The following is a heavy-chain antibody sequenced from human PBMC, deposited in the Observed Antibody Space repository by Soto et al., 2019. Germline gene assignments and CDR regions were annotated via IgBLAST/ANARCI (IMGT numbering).Heavy chain of an antibody. Sequence: EVQLVESGGGLVQPGGSLRLSCTASGFTFSDHYMDWVRQAPGKGLEWVARSRNKAQSFTTEYAPSVKGRFTISRDDSRNSLFLQMNSLKCEDTAVYYCARGYCTCGTCYGGDYWGQGTLVTVSS. J-gene: IGHJ4*02. CDR3: ARGYCTCGTCYGGDY. CDR2: SRNKAQSFTT. CDR1: GFTFSDHY. V-gene: IGHV3-72*01. D-gene: IGHD2-15*01.